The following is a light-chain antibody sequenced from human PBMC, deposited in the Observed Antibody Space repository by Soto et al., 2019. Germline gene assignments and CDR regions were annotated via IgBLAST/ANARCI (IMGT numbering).Light chain of an antibody. Sequence: EIVLTQSPGTLSLSPGERATLSCRASQSVSSSYLAWYQQKPGQAPRLLIYAASSRATGIPDRFSGSGSGTDFTLTISSLVPEDFAVYYCQQYGSSLFTFGPGTKVDIK. J-gene: IGKJ3*01. CDR2: AAS. V-gene: IGKV3-20*01. CDR3: QQYGSSLFT. CDR1: QSVSSSY.